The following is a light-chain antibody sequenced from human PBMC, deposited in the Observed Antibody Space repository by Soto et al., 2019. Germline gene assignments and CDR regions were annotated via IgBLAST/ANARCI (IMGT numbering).Light chain of an antibody. CDR1: SSDVGGYNF. V-gene: IGLV2-8*01. J-gene: IGLJ2*01. CDR2: EAS. CDR3: SSYAGSNNVL. Sequence: QSALTQPPSASGCPGQSVAISCTGTSSDVGGYNFVSWYQQHPGKAPKVLIYEASKWASGVPDRFSGSKSGNTASLTVSGLQAEDEADYYCSSYAGSNNVLFGGGTKLTVL.